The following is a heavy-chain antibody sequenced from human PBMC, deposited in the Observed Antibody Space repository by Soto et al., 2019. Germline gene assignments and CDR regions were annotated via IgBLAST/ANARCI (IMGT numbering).Heavy chain of an antibody. CDR2: ISSRSDI. D-gene: IGHD2-2*02. CDR3: AREYTAWPLAYGLDV. CDR1: GGTISTYS. J-gene: IGHJ6*02. V-gene: IGHV3-21*01. Sequence: CMRLSRVASGGTISTYSIHWVLQDKGKGLEWVSSISSRSDIYYANSVKGRFTISRDNAKNSVSLQMNSLRAEDTAVYYCAREYTAWPLAYGLDVWVQGTTVTVSS.